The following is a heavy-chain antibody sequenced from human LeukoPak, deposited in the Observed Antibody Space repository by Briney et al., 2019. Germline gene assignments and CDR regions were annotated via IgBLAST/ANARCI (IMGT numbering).Heavy chain of an antibody. Sequence: ASVNVSCRASGYTFTIYYMHWVRQTPGQGREGMGHINPSGGSTSYTQKFQGRVTITRDMSTSTVYMELSSLRSEDTAVYYCAREPRGDIVVVPAAMPDYYYYMDVWGKGTTVTVSS. CDR1: GYTFTIYY. D-gene: IGHD2-2*01. CDR3: AREPRGDIVVVPAAMPDYYYYMDV. CDR2: INPSGGST. V-gene: IGHV1-46*01. J-gene: IGHJ6*03.